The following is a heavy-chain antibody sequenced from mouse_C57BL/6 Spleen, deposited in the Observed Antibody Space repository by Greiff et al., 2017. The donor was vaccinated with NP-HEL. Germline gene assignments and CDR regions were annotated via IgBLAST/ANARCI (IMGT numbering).Heavy chain of an antibody. Sequence: QVQLKESGAELARPGASVKLSCKASGYTFTSYGISWVKQRTGQGLEWIGEIYPRSGNTYYNEKFKGKATLTADKSSSTAYMELRSLTSEDSAVYFCARRYDKYYFDYWGQGTTLTVSS. CDR1: GYTFTSYG. D-gene: IGHD2-10*02. CDR2: IYPRSGNT. J-gene: IGHJ2*01. V-gene: IGHV1-81*01. CDR3: ARRYDKYYFDY.